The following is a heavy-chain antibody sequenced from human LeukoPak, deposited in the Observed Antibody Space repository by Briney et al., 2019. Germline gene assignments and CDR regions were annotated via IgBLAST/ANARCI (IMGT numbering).Heavy chain of an antibody. CDR2: IYPGDSDT. CDR3: ARHLVTGTSISQFDY. V-gene: IGHV5-51*01. CDR1: GYSFTTYW. D-gene: IGHD1-20*01. Sequence: GESLKISCKGSGYSFTTYWIGWVRQMPGKGLEWMGIIYPGDSDTRYSPSFQGQVTMSADKSISTAYLQWSSLKASDTAMYYCARHLVTGTSISQFDYWGQGTLVTVSS. J-gene: IGHJ4*02.